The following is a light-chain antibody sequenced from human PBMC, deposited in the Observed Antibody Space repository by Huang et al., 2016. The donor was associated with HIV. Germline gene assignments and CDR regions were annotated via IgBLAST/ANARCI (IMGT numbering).Light chain of an antibody. J-gene: IGKJ1*01. CDR3: HQYYATGT. V-gene: IGKV4-1*01. CDR2: WAS. Sequence: IVMTQSPDSLAVSLGERATINCKSSQSLLYSSNNKNYLAWYQQKPGQPPKLLIYWASTRESGVPDRFSGSGSETDFTLTISSLQAEDVAVYYCHQYYATGTFGQGTKVEI. CDR1: QSLLYSSNNKNY.